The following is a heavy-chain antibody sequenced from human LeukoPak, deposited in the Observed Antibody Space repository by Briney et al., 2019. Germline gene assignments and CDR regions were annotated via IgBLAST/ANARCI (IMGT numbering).Heavy chain of an antibody. J-gene: IGHJ4*02. Sequence: SQTLSLTCGVSGASVYSGGYSWSWIRQPPGKGLEWIAYIYHSGSTYYNPSLKSRVTMSVDRSKNQFSLKVTSVTAADTAVYYCARTRDFWSGYFDYWGQGILVTVSS. CDR2: IYHSGST. V-gene: IGHV4-30-2*01. CDR3: ARTRDFWSGYFDY. D-gene: IGHD3-3*01. CDR1: GASVYSGGYS.